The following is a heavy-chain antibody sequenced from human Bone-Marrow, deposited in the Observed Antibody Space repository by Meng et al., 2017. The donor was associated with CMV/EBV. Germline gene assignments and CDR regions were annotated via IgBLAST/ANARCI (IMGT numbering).Heavy chain of an antibody. V-gene: IGHV1-18*01. J-gene: IGHJ4*03. CDR3: ARNQWYGDFRHDCLDF. Sequence: ASVKVSCKASGYTFTSYGISWVRQAPGQGLEWMGWISAYNGNTNYAQKLQGRVTMTTDTSTSTAYMELRSLRSDDTAMYYCARNQWYGDFRHDCLDFWGQGTMVTVSS. CDR2: ISAYNGNT. D-gene: IGHD2-21*01. CDR1: GYTFTSYG.